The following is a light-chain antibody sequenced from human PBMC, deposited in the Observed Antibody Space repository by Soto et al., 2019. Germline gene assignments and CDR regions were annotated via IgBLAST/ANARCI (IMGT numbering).Light chain of an antibody. CDR1: QSVRGY. Sequence: EIVMTQSPATLSVSPGESATLSCRASQSVRGYLAWYQQRPGQAPRLLIYGASSRATGVPARFSGSGSGTEFTLTISSLQSEDFAIYFCQQYYNWPRTFGQGTKV. CDR2: GAS. J-gene: IGKJ1*01. V-gene: IGKV3-15*01. CDR3: QQYYNWPRT.